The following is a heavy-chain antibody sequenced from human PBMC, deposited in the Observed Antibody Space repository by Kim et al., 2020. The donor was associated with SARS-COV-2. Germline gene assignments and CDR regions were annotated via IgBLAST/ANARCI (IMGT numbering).Heavy chain of an antibody. D-gene: IGHD3-22*01. J-gene: IGHJ4*02. Sequence: SYNPSLKSRVTISVDTSKNQFSLKLNSVTAADTAVYYCARFYDSSGYSDYWGQGTLVTVSS. V-gene: IGHV4-39*01. CDR3: ARFYDSSGYSDY.